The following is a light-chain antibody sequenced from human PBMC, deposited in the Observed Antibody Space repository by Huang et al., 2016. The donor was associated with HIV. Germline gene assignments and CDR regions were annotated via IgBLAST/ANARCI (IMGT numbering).Light chain of an antibody. CDR2: WAS. J-gene: IGKJ1*01. CDR1: QSILHSSNNKNY. CDR3: HQYYTTPWT. Sequence: DIVMTQSPASLAVSLGERATINCKSSQSILHSSNNKNYLVWYQQKPRQPPKLLIYWASTRESGVPDRFSGSGSGTDFTLTISNLQAEDVAVYYCHQYYTTPWTFGQGTKVEIK. V-gene: IGKV4-1*01.